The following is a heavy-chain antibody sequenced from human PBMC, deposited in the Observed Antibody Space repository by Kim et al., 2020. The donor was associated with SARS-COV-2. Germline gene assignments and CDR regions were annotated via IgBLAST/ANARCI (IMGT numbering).Heavy chain of an antibody. J-gene: IGHJ4*02. CDR3: ARDLASAAAGREFDY. D-gene: IGHD6-13*01. V-gene: IGHV4-39*07. Sequence: PCLMSRGTISVDTSKDQFCLKLSSVTAADTAVYYCARDLASAAAGREFDYWGQGTLVTVSS.